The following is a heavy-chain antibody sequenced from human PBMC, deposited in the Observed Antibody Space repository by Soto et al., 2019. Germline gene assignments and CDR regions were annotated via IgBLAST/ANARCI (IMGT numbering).Heavy chain of an antibody. J-gene: IGHJ3*02. CDR1: GFTFSSYG. D-gene: IGHD1-7*01. CDR2: IWYDGSNK. CDR3: AIQLELLSAFDI. V-gene: IGHV3-33*01. Sequence: ESGGGVVQPGRSLRLSCAASGFTFSSYGMHWVRQAPGKGLEWVAVIWYDGSNKYYADSVKGRFTISRDNSKNTLYLQMNSLRAEDTAVYYCAIQLELLSAFDIWGQGTMVTVSS.